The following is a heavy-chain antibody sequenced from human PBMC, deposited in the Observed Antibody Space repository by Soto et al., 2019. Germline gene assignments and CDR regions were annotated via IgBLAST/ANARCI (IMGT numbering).Heavy chain of an antibody. D-gene: IGHD3-3*01. CDR3: ARGNTDYDFWSGYYRAYYYGMDV. J-gene: IGHJ6*02. V-gene: IGHV1-8*01. Sequence: QVQLVQSGAEVKKPGASVKVSCKASGYTFTSYDINWVRQATGQGLEWMGWMNPNSGNTGYAQKFQGRVTMTRNTSISTAYMERSSLRSEDTAVYYCARGNTDYDFWSGYYRAYYYGMDVWGQGTTVTVSS. CDR1: GYTFTSYD. CDR2: MNPNSGNT.